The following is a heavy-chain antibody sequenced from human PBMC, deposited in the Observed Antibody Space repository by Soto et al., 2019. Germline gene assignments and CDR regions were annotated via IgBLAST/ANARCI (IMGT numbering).Heavy chain of an antibody. V-gene: IGHV3-30-3*01. J-gene: IGHJ6*02. D-gene: IGHD3-10*01. CDR3: ARAHKPGSYYNPPYYYYGMDV. CDR2: ISYDGSNK. Sequence: QVQLVESGGGVVQPGRSLRLSCAASGFTFSSYAMHWVRQAPDKGLEWVAVISYDGSNKYYADSVKGRFTISRDNSKNTLYLQMNSLRAEDTAVYYCARAHKPGSYYNPPYYYYGMDVWGQGTTVTVSS. CDR1: GFTFSSYA.